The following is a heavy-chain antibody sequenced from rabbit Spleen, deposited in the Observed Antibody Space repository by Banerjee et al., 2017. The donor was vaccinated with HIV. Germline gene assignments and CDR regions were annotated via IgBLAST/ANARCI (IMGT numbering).Heavy chain of an antibody. CDR3: ARSFINGGYGYAVDL. J-gene: IGHJ4*01. CDR1: GFDFSSYYM. V-gene: IGHV1S45*01. CDR2: MGIGSGTT. D-gene: IGHD3-1*01. Sequence: QEQLKETGGGLVQPGGSLTLSCKASGFDFSSYYMSWVRQAPGKGLEWIGCMGIGSGTTYYATWAKGRFTISKTSSTTVTLQLNSLTAADTATHFCARSFINGGYGYAVDLWGPGTLVTVS.